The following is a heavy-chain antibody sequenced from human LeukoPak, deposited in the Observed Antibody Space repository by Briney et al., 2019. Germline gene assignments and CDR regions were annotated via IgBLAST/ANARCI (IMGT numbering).Heavy chain of an antibody. CDR2: ISYSGST. J-gene: IGHJ4*02. D-gene: IGHD7-27*01. CDR1: GVSIMTHY. V-gene: IGHV4-59*11. CDR3: ARDGEGDEGWDD. Sequence: SETLSLTPTDPGVSIMTHYWISIPEPPGKGLEWIGHISYSGSTNYNTSLKSRVTKSVDTSKNQFTLRLSSVTAADSAVYYWARDGEGDEGWDDGGQGTLVTVSS.